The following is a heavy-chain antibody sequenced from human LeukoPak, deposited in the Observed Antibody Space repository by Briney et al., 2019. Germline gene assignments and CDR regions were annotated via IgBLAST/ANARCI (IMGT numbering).Heavy chain of an antibody. D-gene: IGHD2-15*01. CDR3: AREGGYCSGGSCYNFDY. CDR1: GGTFSSYA. Sequence: SVKVSCKASGGTFSSYAISWVRQATGQGLEWMGGIIPIFGTANYAQKFQGRVTITADESTSTGYMELSSLRSEDTAVYYCAREGGYCSGGSCYNFDYWGQGTLVTVSS. J-gene: IGHJ4*02. CDR2: IIPIFGTA. V-gene: IGHV1-69*13.